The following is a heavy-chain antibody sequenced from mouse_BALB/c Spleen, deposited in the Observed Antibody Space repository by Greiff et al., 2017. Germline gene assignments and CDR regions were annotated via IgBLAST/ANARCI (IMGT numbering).Heavy chain of an antibody. CDR3: ARLRGGAMDY. V-gene: IGHV2-2*02. Sequence: QVQLKQSGPGLVQPSQSLSITCTVSGFSLTSYGVHWVRQSPGKGLEWLGVIWSGGSTDYNAAFISRLSISKDNSKSQVFFKMNSLQANDTAIYYCARLRGGAMDYWGQGTSVTVSS. J-gene: IGHJ4*01. CDR1: GFSLTSYG. D-gene: IGHD1-1*01. CDR2: IWSGGST.